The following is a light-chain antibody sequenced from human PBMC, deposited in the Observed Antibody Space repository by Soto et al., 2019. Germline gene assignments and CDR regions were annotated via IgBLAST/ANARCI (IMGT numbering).Light chain of an antibody. CDR3: SSYVSSTYGV. CDR1: RSDVGGYDY. V-gene: IGLV2-14*03. J-gene: IGLJ7*01. CDR2: DVS. Sequence: QSVLTQPASVSGSPGQSISISCTGTRSDVGGYDYVSWYQHHPGKAPKLIIYDVSNRPSGISNRFSGSKSGNTASLTISGLQAEDEADYYCSSYVSSTYGVFGGGTQLTVL.